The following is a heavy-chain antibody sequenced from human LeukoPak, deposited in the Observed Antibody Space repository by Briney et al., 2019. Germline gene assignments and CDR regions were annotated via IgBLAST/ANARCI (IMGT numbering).Heavy chain of an antibody. V-gene: IGHV3-23*01. D-gene: IGHD3-22*01. CDR2: VSGSGATT. Sequence: GGSLILSCAASGLAFRDYTMSWVRQAPGKGLEWVSVVSGSGATTHYTDSVKGRFTISRDNYKNTVSLQMISLRAEDTAVYYCATDYYDRTGEYTVDYWGQGIQVTVSS. J-gene: IGHJ4*02. CDR1: GLAFRDYT. CDR3: ATDYYDRTGEYTVDY.